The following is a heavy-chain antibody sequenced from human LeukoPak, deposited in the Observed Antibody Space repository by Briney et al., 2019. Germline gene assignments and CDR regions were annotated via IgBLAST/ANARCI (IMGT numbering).Heavy chain of an antibody. CDR3: AKGAGPPWFDP. J-gene: IGHJ5*02. CDR2: IYTSGST. D-gene: IGHD6-19*01. V-gene: IGHV4-61*02. Sequence: SETLSLTCTVSGGSISSGSYYWSWIRQPAGKGLEWIGRIYTSGSTNYNPSLKSRVTMSVDTSKNQFSMNLNSVTAADTAVYYCAKGAGPPWFDPWGQGTLVTVSS. CDR1: GGSISSGSYY.